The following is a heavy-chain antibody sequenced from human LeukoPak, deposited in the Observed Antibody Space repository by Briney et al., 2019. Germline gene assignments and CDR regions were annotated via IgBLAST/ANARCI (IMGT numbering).Heavy chain of an antibody. J-gene: IGHJ3*02. CDR1: GYTFTSYY. V-gene: IGHV1-69*13. D-gene: IGHD3-3*01. Sequence: GASVKVSCKASGYTFTSYYMHWVRQAPGQGLEWMGGIIPIFGTANYAQKFQGRVTITADESTSTAYMELSSLRSEDTAVYYCARELITIFGVVKGAFDIWGQGTMVTVSS. CDR2: IIPIFGTA. CDR3: ARELITIFGVVKGAFDI.